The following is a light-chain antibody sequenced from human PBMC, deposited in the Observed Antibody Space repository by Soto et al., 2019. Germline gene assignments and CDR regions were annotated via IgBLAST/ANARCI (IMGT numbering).Light chain of an antibody. CDR2: SNN. V-gene: IGLV1-44*01. Sequence: QSVLTQPPSASGTPGQRVTISCSGSTSNIGSNTVNWYQQLPGTAPKLLIYSNNPRPSGVPDRFSGSKSGTSASLAISGLQSEDEADYYCAAWDDSLSGYVLGTGTKVTVL. J-gene: IGLJ1*01. CDR1: TSNIGSNT. CDR3: AAWDDSLSGYV.